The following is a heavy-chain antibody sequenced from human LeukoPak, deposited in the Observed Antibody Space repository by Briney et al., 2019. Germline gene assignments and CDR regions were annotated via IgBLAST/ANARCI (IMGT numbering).Heavy chain of an antibody. CDR2: IYYSGST. CDR3: ARGGNYYDSSGYENWFDP. D-gene: IGHD3-22*01. J-gene: IGHJ5*02. CDR1: GGSFSGYY. Sequence: PSETLSLTCAVYGGSFSGYYWSWIRQPPGKGLEWIGYIYYSGSTNYNPSLKSRVTISVDTSKNQFSLKLSSVTAADTAVYYCARGGNYYDSSGYENWFDPWGQGTLVTVSS. V-gene: IGHV4-59*01.